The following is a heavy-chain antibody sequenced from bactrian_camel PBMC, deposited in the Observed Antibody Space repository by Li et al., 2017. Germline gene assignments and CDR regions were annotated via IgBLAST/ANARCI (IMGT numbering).Heavy chain of an antibody. CDR1: GFAANSLY. CDR2: IYTGDGAPAFTGGAST. CDR3: AADRSRPASCSLRLDLYDY. J-gene: IGHJ4*01. Sequence: HVQLVESGGGLVQPGGSLRLSCAVSGFAANSLYRSWVRQAPGKGLEWVSSIYTGDGAPAFTGGASTFYADSVKGRFTASRDDALNTVYLEMTSLKPEDTAMYYCAADRSRPASCSLRLDLYDYWGQGTQVTVS. D-gene: IGHD6*01. V-gene: IGHV3-2*01.